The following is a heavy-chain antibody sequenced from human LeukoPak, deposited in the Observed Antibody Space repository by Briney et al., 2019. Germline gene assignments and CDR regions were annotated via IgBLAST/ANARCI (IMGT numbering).Heavy chain of an antibody. D-gene: IGHD2-2*01. CDR2: ITGSSSNT. V-gene: IGHV3-23*01. Sequence: GGSLRLSCAASGSNFSNYAMTWVRQAPGKGLEWVSAITGSSSNTYYADSVKGRFTISRDNSKNMLCLELNSLTVEDTAIYYCAKDRSSATSCSNYWGRGTLVTVSS. CDR1: GSNFSNYA. CDR3: AKDRSSATSCSNY. J-gene: IGHJ4*02.